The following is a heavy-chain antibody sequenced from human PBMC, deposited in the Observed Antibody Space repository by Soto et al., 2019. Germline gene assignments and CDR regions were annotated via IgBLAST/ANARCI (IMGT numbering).Heavy chain of an antibody. CDR2: INHSGST. CDR1: GGSFSGYY. Sequence: KPSETLSLTCAVYGGSFSGYYWSWIRQPPGKGLEWIGEINHSGSTNYNPSLKSRVAISVDTSKNQFSLKLSSVTAADTAVYYCVRGALRYFDWFTNRDWFDPWGQGTLVTVSS. V-gene: IGHV4-34*01. D-gene: IGHD3-9*01. J-gene: IGHJ5*02. CDR3: VRGALRYFDWFTNRDWFDP.